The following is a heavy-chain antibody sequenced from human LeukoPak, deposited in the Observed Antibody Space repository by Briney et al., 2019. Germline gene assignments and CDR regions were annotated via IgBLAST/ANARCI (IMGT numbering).Heavy chain of an antibody. Sequence: GASVKVSCKASGYTFTGYHTHWVRQAPGQGLERMGWIAPNSGGTNYAQKFQGRVTMTRDTSISTAYMEVSRLRSDDTAVYYCAREYSSSCGRLYDYWGQGTLVTVSS. CDR3: AREYSSSCGRLYDY. CDR2: IAPNSGGT. D-gene: IGHD6-6*01. J-gene: IGHJ4*02. V-gene: IGHV1-2*02. CDR1: GYTFTGYH.